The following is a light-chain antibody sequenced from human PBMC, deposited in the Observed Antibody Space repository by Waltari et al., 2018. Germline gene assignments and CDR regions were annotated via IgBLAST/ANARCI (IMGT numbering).Light chain of an antibody. CDR1: QSISGW. V-gene: IGKV1-5*03. CDR3: QQYDTFPWT. CDR2: QAS. J-gene: IGKJ1*01. Sequence: DIEMTQSPSTMSASVGDSVTITCRASQSISGWLAWCKQKPGTAPKLLIYQASTLENGVPSRFSGSGSGTDFTLTINSLQPDDFATYHCQQYDTFPWTFGQGTKVEI.